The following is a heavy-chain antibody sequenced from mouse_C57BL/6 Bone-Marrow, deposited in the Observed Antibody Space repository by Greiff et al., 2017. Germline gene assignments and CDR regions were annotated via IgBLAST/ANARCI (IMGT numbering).Heavy chain of an antibody. D-gene: IGHD2-5*01. CDR3: ARRVYYSNYVDY. V-gene: IGHV1-59*01. J-gene: IGHJ2*01. CDR2: IDPSDSYT. CDR1: GYTFTSYW. Sequence: QVQLQQPGAELVRPGTSVKLSCKASGYTFTSYWMHWVKQRPGQGLEWIGVIDPSDSYTNYNQKFKGKATLTVDTSSSTSYMQLSSLTSEDSAVYYCARRVYYSNYVDYWGQGTTRTVSS.